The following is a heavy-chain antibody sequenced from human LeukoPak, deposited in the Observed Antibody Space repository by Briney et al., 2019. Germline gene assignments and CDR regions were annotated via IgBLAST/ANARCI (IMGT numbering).Heavy chain of an antibody. CDR1: GGSISSSSYY. D-gene: IGHD3-10*01. CDR2: IYYSGST. Sequence: SETLSLTCTVSGGSISSSSYYWGWIRQPPGKGLEWIGSIYYSGSTYYNPSLKSRVTMSVDTSKNQFSLKLSSVTAADTAVYYCARERILLWFGESPGYFDYWGQGTLVTVSS. J-gene: IGHJ4*02. V-gene: IGHV4-39*07. CDR3: ARERILLWFGESPGYFDY.